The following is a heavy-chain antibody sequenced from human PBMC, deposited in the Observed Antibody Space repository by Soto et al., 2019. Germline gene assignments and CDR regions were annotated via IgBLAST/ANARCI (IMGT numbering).Heavy chain of an antibody. V-gene: IGHV3-23*01. CDR1: GFTFSSYA. CDR2: ISGSGGST. J-gene: IGHJ4*02. D-gene: IGHD5-18*01. CDR3: AKYHPIKLWSPFED. Sequence: GVSLRLSCSASGFTFSSYAMSWVRQAPGKGLEWVSTISGSGGSTYYADSVKGRFTISRDNSKNTLYLQMNSLRAEDTAVYYCAKYHPIKLWSPFEDCGQGSLDTVSS.